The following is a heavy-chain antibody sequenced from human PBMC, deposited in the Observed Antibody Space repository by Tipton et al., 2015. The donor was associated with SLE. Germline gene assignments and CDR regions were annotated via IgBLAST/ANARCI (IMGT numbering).Heavy chain of an antibody. CDR1: GGSFSGYY. V-gene: IGHV4-34*01. Sequence: TLSLTCAVYGGSFSGYYWSWIRQPPGKGLEWIGEINHSGSTNYNPSPKSRVTISVDTSKNQFSLKLSSVTAADTAVNYCARGSGGHSGSYFGAFDIWGQGTMVTVSS. CDR2: INHSGST. J-gene: IGHJ3*02. CDR3: ARGSGGHSGSYFGAFDI. D-gene: IGHD1-26*01.